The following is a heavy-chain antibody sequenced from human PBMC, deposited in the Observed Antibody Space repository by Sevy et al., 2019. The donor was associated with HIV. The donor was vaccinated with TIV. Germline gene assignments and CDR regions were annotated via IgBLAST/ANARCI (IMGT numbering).Heavy chain of an antibody. Sequence: GGSLRLSCAASGFTFSNAWMSWVRQAPGKGLEWVGRIKSKTDGGTTDYAAPLKSRFTISRDDSKNPLYLQMNSLKTEDTAIYYCTTDSKRRGLSVLLDYWGQGTLVTVSS. CDR3: TTDSKRRGLSVLLDY. J-gene: IGHJ4*02. D-gene: IGHD2-15*01. V-gene: IGHV3-15*01. CDR2: IKSKTDGGTT. CDR1: GFTFSNAW.